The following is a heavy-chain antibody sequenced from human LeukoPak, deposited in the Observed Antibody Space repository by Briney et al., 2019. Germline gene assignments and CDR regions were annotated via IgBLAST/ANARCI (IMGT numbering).Heavy chain of an antibody. D-gene: IGHD2-2*01. V-gene: IGHV3-33*06. Sequence: GGSLRLSCGASGFAFSSHGMHWVRQAPGKGLEWLTIIWYDGSEKYYADSVKGRLTVSRDNSKNTVYLQMNSLRAEDTAVYYCGKDLGSSARYLDRVDYWGQGTPVTLSS. J-gene: IGHJ4*02. CDR3: GKDLGSSARYLDRVDY. CDR1: GFAFSSHG. CDR2: IWYDGSEK.